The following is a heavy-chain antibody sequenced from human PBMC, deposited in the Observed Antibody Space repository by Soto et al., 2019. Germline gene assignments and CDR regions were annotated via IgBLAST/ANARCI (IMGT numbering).Heavy chain of an antibody. J-gene: IGHJ4*02. CDR3: AREQWLAGGFDY. D-gene: IGHD6-19*01. V-gene: IGHV4-39*02. Sequence: QLQLQESGPGLVKPSETLSLTCTVSGGSISSSSYYWGWIRQPPGKGLEWIGSIYYSGSTYYNPSLKSRVTISVDTSKNQFSLKLSSVTAADTAVYYCAREQWLAGGFDYWGQGTLVTVSS. CDR2: IYYSGST. CDR1: GGSISSSSYY.